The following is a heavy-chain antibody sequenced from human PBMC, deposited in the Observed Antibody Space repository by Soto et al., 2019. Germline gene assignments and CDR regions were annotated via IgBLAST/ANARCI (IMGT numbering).Heavy chain of an antibody. V-gene: IGHV4-34*01. Sequence: SETLSLTCAVYGGSFSGYYWSWIRQPPGKGLEWIGEINHSGSTNYNPSLKSRVTISVDTSKNQFSLKLSSVTAADTAVYYCARSLRITIFGVVIEKVPWGQGTLVTVSS. CDR1: GGSFSGYY. CDR3: ARSLRITIFGVVIEKVP. CDR2: INHSGST. D-gene: IGHD3-3*01. J-gene: IGHJ5*02.